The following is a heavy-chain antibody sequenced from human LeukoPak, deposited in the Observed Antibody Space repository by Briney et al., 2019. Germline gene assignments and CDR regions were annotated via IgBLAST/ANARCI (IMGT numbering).Heavy chain of an antibody. CDR1: GYTFTGYY. D-gene: IGHD6-19*01. V-gene: IGHV1-2*02. J-gene: IGHJ4*02. Sequence: ASVKVSCKASGYTFTGYYMHWVRQAPGQGLEWMGWINPNSGGTNYAQKFQGRVTMTRDTSISTAYMELSRLRSDDTAVYYCARDPSSGWYGIDYWGQGTLVTVSS. CDR2: INPNSGGT. CDR3: ARDPSSGWYGIDY.